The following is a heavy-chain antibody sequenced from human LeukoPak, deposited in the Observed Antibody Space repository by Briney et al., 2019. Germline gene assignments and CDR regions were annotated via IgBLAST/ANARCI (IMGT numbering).Heavy chain of an antibody. J-gene: IGHJ3*02. CDR1: GFTFSSYW. Sequence: GGSLRLSCAASGFTFSSYWMNWVRQAPGKGLEWVANIKQDGSEKHYVDPVKGRFTISRDNAKNSLYLQMNSLRAEDTALYYCARDLAGPPQEAFDIWGQGTMVTVSS. CDR3: ARDLAGPPQEAFDI. CDR2: IKQDGSEK. V-gene: IGHV3-7*01.